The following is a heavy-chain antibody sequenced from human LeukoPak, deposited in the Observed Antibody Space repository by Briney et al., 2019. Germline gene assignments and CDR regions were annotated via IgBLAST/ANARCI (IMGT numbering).Heavy chain of an antibody. V-gene: IGHV3-15*07. CDR3: ARDYDFWSGYSVY. CDR1: GFTFSSYA. CDR2: IRSKADGPTEFPKT. D-gene: IGHD3-3*01. J-gene: IGHJ4*02. Sequence: GGSLRLSCAASGFTFSSYAMHRVRQAPGKGLEWVARIRSKADGPTEFPKTECATPVKDRFTISRDDSQNKVYLQMSSLRSDDTAVYYCARDYDFWSGYSVYWGQGTLVTVSS.